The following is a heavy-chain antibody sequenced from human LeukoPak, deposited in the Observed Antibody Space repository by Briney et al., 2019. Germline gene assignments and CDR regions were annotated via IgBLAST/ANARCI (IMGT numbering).Heavy chain of an antibody. CDR1: GFTFNNAW. Sequence: PGGSLRLSCAASGFTFNNAWMSWVRQAPGKGLEWVGRIKSKTDGGTTDYAAPVKGRFTISRDDSKNTLYLQMNSLKTEDTAVYYCTRDLRITIFGVVISPLDYWGQGTLVTVSS. D-gene: IGHD3-3*01. J-gene: IGHJ4*02. CDR2: IKSKTDGGTT. CDR3: TRDLRITIFGVVISPLDY. V-gene: IGHV3-15*01.